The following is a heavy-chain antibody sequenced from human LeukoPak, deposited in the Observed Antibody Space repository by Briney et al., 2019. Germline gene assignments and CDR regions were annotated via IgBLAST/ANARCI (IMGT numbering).Heavy chain of an antibody. V-gene: IGHV4-59*08. Sequence: SETLSLTCTVSGGSISSYYWSWIRQPPGKGLEWIGYIYYSGSTNYNPSLKSRVTISVDTSKNQFSLKLRSVTAADTAFYYCARGSSGGDYNYWGQGTLVTVSS. CDR3: ARGSSGGDYNY. CDR1: GGSISSYY. CDR2: IYYSGST. D-gene: IGHD4-17*01. J-gene: IGHJ4*02.